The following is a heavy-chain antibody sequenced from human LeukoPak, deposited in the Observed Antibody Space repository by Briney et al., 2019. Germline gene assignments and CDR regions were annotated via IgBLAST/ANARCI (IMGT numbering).Heavy chain of an antibody. CDR3: AKDLERYCSSTSCHPFDY. CDR2: ISGSGGST. J-gene: IGHJ4*02. D-gene: IGHD2-2*01. V-gene: IGHV3-23*01. CDR1: FTFNNYA. Sequence: PGGSLRLSCGFTFNNYAMSWVRQAPGKGLEWVSAISGSGGSTYYADSVKGRFTISRDNSKNTLYLQMNSLRAEDTAVYYCAKDLERYCSSTSCHPFDYWGQGTLVTVSS.